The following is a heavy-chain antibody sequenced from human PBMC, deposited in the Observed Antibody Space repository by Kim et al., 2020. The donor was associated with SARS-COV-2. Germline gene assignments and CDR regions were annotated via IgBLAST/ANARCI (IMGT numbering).Heavy chain of an antibody. J-gene: IGHJ4*02. CDR1: GFNFRNYA. CDR3: ARDPHSGSYSPSYYFDF. Sequence: GGSLRLSCVVSGFNFRNYAMHWVRQAPGKGLEWVTVLSQDGNKKFYSNSVKGRFTVSRDLSTNTLFLQMDSLRVEDTAFYYCARDPHSGSYSPSYYFDFWGQGTLVTVSS. V-gene: IGHV3-30-3*01. CDR2: LSQDGNKK. D-gene: IGHD1-26*01.